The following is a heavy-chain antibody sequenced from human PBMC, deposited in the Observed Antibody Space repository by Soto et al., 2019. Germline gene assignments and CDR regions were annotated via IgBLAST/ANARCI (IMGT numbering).Heavy chain of an antibody. D-gene: IGHD3-10*01. CDR3: AREVPGLREVNRNWFDP. J-gene: IGHJ5*02. V-gene: IGHV4-4*02. CDR1: GDSISGSYW. Sequence: QVQLQESGPGLVKPSGTLSLTCTVSGDSISGSYWWSWVRQPPGKGLEWIGEGSQSGNTNYNPSLMSRLTISVDKSKNQFSLRLTYVTAADTGIYYCAREVPGLREVNRNWFDPWGQGTLVTVSS. CDR2: GSQSGNT.